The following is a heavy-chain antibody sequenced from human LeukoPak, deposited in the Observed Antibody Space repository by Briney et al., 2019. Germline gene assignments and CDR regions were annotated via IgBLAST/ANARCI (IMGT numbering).Heavy chain of an antibody. Sequence: PGGSLRLSCAASGFTFSSYWMHWVRQAPGKGLVWVSRINSDGSSTSYADSVKGRFTISRDNAKNTLYLQMNSLRAEDTAVYYCAIWAVAGTRLFDYWGQGTLVTVSS. V-gene: IGHV3-74*01. CDR2: INSDGSST. CDR3: AIWAVAGTRLFDY. CDR1: GFTFSSYW. J-gene: IGHJ4*02. D-gene: IGHD6-19*01.